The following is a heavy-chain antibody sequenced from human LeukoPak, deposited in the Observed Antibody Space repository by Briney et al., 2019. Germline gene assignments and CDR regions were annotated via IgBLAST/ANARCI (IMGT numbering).Heavy chain of an antibody. CDR2: IIPMLDIV. J-gene: IGHJ4*02. CDR1: GGTFSSYA. Sequence: GASVKVSCKASGGTFSSYAISWVRQAPGQGLEWMGRIIPMLDIVNYAQKFQGRVTITADKSTTIVYMELSSLRSEDTAVYYCARVDWNYDSSGYYGALFDYWGQGTLVTVSS. D-gene: IGHD3-22*01. CDR3: ARVDWNYDSSGYYGALFDY. V-gene: IGHV1-69*04.